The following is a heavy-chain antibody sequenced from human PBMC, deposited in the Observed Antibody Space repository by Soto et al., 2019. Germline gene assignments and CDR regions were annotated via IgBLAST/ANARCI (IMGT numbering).Heavy chain of an antibody. D-gene: IGHD6-19*01. CDR2: IYYSGST. Sequence: PSETLSLTCTVSGGSISSGDYYWSWIRQPPGKGLEWIGYIYYSGSTYYNPSLKSRVTISVDTSKNQFSLKLSSVTAADTAVYYCARDKGWLGKVFYYYYGMDAWGQGTTVTVSS. CDR1: GGSISSGDYY. V-gene: IGHV4-30-4*01. J-gene: IGHJ6*02. CDR3: ARDKGWLGKVFYYYYGMDA.